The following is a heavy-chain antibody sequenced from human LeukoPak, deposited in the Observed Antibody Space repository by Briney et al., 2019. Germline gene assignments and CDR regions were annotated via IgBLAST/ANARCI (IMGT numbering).Heavy chain of an antibody. V-gene: IGHV4-59*12. J-gene: IGHJ3*02. CDR2: IYYSGST. Sequence: PSETLSLTCTVSGGSISSYYWRWIRQPPGKGLEWIGYIYYSGSTNYNPSLKSRVTISVDTSKNQFSLKLSSVTAADTAVYYCARVRNDHDAFDIWGQGTMVTDSS. CDR3: ARVRNDHDAFDI. D-gene: IGHD1-1*01. CDR1: GGSISSYY.